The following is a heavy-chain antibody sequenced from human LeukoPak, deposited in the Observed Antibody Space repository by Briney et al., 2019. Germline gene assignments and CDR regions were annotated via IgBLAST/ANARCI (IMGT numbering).Heavy chain of an antibody. CDR3: ARGTYYDFWSGYYLDY. V-gene: IGHV4-61*02. D-gene: IGHD3-3*01. CDR2: IYTSGST. Sequence: SETLSLTCTVSGGSISSGSYYWRWIRQPAGKGLEWIGRIYTSGSTNYNPSLKSRVTISVDTSKNQFSLKLSSVTAADTAVYYCARGTYYDFWSGYYLDYWGQGTLVTVSS. CDR1: GGSISSGSYY. J-gene: IGHJ4*02.